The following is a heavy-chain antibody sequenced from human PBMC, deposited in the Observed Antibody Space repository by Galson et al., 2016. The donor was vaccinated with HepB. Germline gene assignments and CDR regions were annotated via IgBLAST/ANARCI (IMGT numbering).Heavy chain of an antibody. J-gene: IGHJ6*02. V-gene: IGHV3-30-3*01. CDR2: ISYDGSNK. CDR3: ARKELYYYYYGMDV. Sequence: SLRLSCAASGFIFSDRYMDWVRQAPGKGLEWVAVISYDGSNKYYADSVKSRFTISRDNSKNTLYLQMNSLRAEDTAVYYCARKELYYYYYGMDVWGQGTTVTVSS. CDR1: GFIFSDRY. D-gene: IGHD1-7*01.